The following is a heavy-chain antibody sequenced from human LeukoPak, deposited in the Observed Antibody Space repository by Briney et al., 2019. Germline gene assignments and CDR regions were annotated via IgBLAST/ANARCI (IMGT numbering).Heavy chain of an antibody. CDR2: RSIYNGNT. CDR3: ATAPYYYDSSVDY. Sequence: ASVKVSCKASGYDFINYGISWVRQAPGQGLEWMGWRSIYNGNTDYKLQGRVTMTTDTLTSTAYMEVRSLRSDDTAVYYCATAPYYYDSSVDYWGQGTLVTVSS. CDR1: GYDFINYG. D-gene: IGHD3-22*01. J-gene: IGHJ4*02. V-gene: IGHV1-18*01.